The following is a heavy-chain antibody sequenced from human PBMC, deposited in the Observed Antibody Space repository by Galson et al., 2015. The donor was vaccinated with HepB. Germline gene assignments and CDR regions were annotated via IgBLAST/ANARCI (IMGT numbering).Heavy chain of an antibody. CDR1: GFTFSDYY. V-gene: IGHV3-11*01. J-gene: IGHJ4*02. CDR2: ISSSGSTI. Sequence: SLRLSCAASGFTFSDYYMSWIRQAPGKGLEWVSYISSSGSTIYYADSVKGRFTISRDNAKNSLYLQMNSLRAEDTAVYYCARCKWSFDFSFDYWGQGTLVTVSS. CDR3: ARCKWSFDFSFDY. D-gene: IGHD2-15*01.